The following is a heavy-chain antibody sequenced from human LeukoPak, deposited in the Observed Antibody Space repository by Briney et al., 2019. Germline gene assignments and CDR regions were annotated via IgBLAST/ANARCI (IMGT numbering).Heavy chain of an antibody. Sequence: PGGSLRLSCAASGFTFSDYDMNWVRQAPGKGLEWVSYISSSGATISYADSVKGRFTISRDNAKNSLFLQMSSLRAEDTAVYYCARDHGNSAYGAWFDSWGQGTLVSVSS. D-gene: IGHD5-12*01. CDR1: GFTFSDYD. CDR2: ISSSGATI. J-gene: IGHJ5*01. CDR3: ARDHGNSAYGAWFDS. V-gene: IGHV3-48*01.